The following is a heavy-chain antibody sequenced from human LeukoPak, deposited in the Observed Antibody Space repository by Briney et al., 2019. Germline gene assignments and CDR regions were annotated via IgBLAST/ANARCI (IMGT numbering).Heavy chain of an antibody. CDR3: ARPRSNYDSSGYFYSSFDS. CDR1: GVSIKYDGYY. J-gene: IGHJ4*02. CDR2: INHSGST. V-gene: IGHV4-34*01. D-gene: IGHD3-22*01. Sequence: SETLSLTCTVSGVSIKYDGYYWAWIRQPPGKGLEWIGEINHSGSTNYTPSLKSRVTMSVDTSKNQFSLKLSSVTAADTAVYYCARPRSNYDSSGYFYSSFDSWGLGNLVTVSS.